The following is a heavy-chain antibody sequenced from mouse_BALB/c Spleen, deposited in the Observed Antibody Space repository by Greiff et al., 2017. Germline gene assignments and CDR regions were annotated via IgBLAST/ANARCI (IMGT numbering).Heavy chain of an antibody. V-gene: IGHV1S29*02. CDR1: GYTFTDYN. Sequence: VQLQQSGPELVKPGASVKISCKASGYTFTDYNMHWVKQSHGKSLEWIGYIYPYNGGTGYNQKFKSKATLTVDNSSSTAYMELRSLTSEDSAVYYCARCSTMITAWFAYWGQGTLVTVSA. D-gene: IGHD2-4*01. J-gene: IGHJ3*01. CDR2: IYPYNGGT. CDR3: ARCSTMITAWFAY.